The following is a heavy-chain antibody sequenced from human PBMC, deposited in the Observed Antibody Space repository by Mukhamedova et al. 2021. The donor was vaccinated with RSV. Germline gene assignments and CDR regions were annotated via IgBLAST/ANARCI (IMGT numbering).Heavy chain of an antibody. Sequence: GRVTITADKSTSTAYMELSSLRSEDTAVYYCAHTVTTTFCFDYWGQGTLVTVSS. J-gene: IGHJ4*02. D-gene: IGHD4-11*01. CDR3: AHTVTTTFCFDY. V-gene: IGHV1-69*02.